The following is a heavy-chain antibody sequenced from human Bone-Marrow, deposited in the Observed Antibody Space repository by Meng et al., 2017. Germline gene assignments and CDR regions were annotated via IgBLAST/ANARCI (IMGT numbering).Heavy chain of an antibody. D-gene: IGHD1-26*01. Sequence: GESLKISCAASGFTFSSYWMHWVRQTPGKGLVWVSRINTDGTTTTYADSVKGRFTITRDNPKNTLYLQKNRLRGEDTAVYYCARDVAGRGGYWGQGTLVTVSS. V-gene: IGHV3-74*01. CDR1: GFTFSSYW. J-gene: IGHJ4*02. CDR3: ARDVAGRGGY. CDR2: INTDGTTT.